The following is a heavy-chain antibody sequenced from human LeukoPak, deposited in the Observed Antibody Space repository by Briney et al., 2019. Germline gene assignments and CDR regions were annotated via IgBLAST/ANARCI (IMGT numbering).Heavy chain of an antibody. V-gene: IGHV4-34*01. CDR3: AREITMVRGRYYYMDV. CDR1: GGSFSGYY. J-gene: IGHJ6*03. Sequence: SETLSLTCAVYGGSFSGYYWSWIRQPPGKGLEWIGEINHSGSTNYNPSLKSRVTISVDTSKNQFSLKLSSVTAADTAVYYCAREITMVRGRYYYMDVWGKGTTVTISS. D-gene: IGHD3-10*01. CDR2: INHSGST.